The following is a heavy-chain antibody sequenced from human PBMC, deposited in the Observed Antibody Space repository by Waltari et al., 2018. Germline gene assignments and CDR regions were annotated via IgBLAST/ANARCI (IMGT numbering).Heavy chain of an antibody. CDR2: VSGSGSNT. Sequence: EVQLVESGGGLVQPGGSLRLSCAASGFTFTAYAMNWVRKAPGKGLWWVSSVSGSGSNTYYVDSVKGRFTISRDNSKDTLFLQMNSLTAEDTAIYYCSKDDRGYYKSSDDWGQGTLVTVSS. J-gene: IGHJ4*02. CDR3: SKDDRGYYKSSDD. CDR1: GFTFTAYA. D-gene: IGHD3-22*01. V-gene: IGHV3-23*04.